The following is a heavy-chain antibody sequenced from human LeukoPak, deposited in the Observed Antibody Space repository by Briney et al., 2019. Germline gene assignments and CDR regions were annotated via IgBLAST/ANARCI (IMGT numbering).Heavy chain of an antibody. CDR2: IIPILGIA. J-gene: IGHJ5*02. Sequence: ASVKVSCKASGGTFSSYAISWVRQAPGQGLEWMGRIIPILGIANYAQKFQGRVTITADKSTSTAYMELSSLRPEDTAVYYCASTICSSTSCYAWFDPWGQGTLVTVSS. CDR3: ASTICSSTSCYAWFDP. D-gene: IGHD2-2*01. V-gene: IGHV1-69*04. CDR1: GGTFSSYA.